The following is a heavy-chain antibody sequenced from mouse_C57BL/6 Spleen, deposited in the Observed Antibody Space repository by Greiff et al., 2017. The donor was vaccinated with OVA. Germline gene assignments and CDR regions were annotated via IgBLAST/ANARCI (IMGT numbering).Heavy chain of an antibody. CDR1: GYAFSSYW. D-gene: IGHD2-5*01. J-gene: IGHJ1*03. CDR3: ARNPYYSNDWYFDV. Sequence: QVQLKQSGAELVKPGASVKISCKASGYAFSSYWMNWVKQRPGKGLEWIGQIYPGDGDTNYNGKFKGKATLTADKSSSTAYMQLSSLTSEDSAVYFCARNPYYSNDWYFDVWGTGTTVTVSS. CDR2: IYPGDGDT. V-gene: IGHV1-80*01.